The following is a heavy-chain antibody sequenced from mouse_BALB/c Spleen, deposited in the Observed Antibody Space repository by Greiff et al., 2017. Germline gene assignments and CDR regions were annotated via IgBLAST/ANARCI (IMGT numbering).Heavy chain of an antibody. J-gene: IGHJ4*01. V-gene: IGHV1-5*01. CDR2: IYPGNSDT. CDR1: GYTFTSYW. CDR3: TRGGLLRSLYYAMDY. D-gene: IGHD1-1*01. Sequence: VQLQQSGTVLARPGASVKMSCKASGYTFTSYWMHWVKQRPGQGLEWIGAIYPGNSDTSYNQKFKGKAKLTAVTSTSTAYMELSSLTNEDSAVYYCTRGGLLRSLYYAMDYWGQGTSVTVSS.